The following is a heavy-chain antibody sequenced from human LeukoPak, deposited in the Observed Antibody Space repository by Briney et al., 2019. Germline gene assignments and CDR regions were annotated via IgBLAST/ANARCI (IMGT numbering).Heavy chain of an antibody. D-gene: IGHD5-18*01. J-gene: IGHJ6*03. CDR3: ARVGYSYKGGQKNYMDV. CDR1: GFTFSSYS. CDR2: ISSSSSYI. V-gene: IGHV3-21*01. Sequence: PGGSLRLSCAASGFTFSSYSMNWVRQAPGKGLEWVSSISSSSSYIYYADSVKGRFTISRDNAKNSLYLQMNSLRAEDTAVYYCARVGYSYKGGQKNYMDVWGKGTTVTVSS.